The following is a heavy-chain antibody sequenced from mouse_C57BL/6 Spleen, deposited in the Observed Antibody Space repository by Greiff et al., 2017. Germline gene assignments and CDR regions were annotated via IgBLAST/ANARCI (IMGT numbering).Heavy chain of an antibody. CDR2: IDPSDSET. J-gene: IGHJ3*01. V-gene: IGHV1-52*01. CDR3: AREGDDGFRFAY. D-gene: IGHD2-3*01. CDR1: GYTFTSYW. Sequence: VHLQQPGAELVRPGSSVKLSCKASGYTFTSYWMHWVKQRPIQGLEWIGNIDPSDSETHYNQKFKDKATLTVDKSSSTAYMQLSSLTSEDSAVYYCAREGDDGFRFAYWGQGTLVTVSA.